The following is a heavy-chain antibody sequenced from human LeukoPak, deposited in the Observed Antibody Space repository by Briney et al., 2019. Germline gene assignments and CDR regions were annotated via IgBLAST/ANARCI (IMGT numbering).Heavy chain of an antibody. CDR3: ARDRVEWWIGYYDSSGYYSNPFDY. CDR2: ISSSSSYI. J-gene: IGHJ4*02. Sequence: GGSLRLSCAASGFTFSSYSMNWVRQAPGKGLEWVSSISSSSSYIYYADSVKGRFTISRDNAKNSLYLQMNSLRAEDTAVYYCARDRVEWWIGYYDSSGYYSNPFDYWGQGTLVTVSS. CDR1: GFTFSSYS. D-gene: IGHD3-22*01. V-gene: IGHV3-21*01.